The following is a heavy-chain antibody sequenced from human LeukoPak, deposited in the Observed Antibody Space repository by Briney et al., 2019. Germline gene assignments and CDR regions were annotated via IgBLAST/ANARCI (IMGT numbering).Heavy chain of an antibody. CDR3: ARAWYSSGPWSLNYYYMDV. Sequence: ASVKVSCKASGYTFTSYGITWVRQAPGQGLEWMGWISTYTGKINYAQKLQGRVTMTTDTSTSTAYMELRSLRSDDTAVYYCARAWYSSGPWSLNYYYMDVWGKGTTVTVSS. CDR2: ISTYTGKI. D-gene: IGHD6-19*01. V-gene: IGHV1-18*01. CDR1: GYTFTSYG. J-gene: IGHJ6*03.